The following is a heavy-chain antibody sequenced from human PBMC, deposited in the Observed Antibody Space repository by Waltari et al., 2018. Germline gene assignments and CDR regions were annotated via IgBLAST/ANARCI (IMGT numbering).Heavy chain of an antibody. Sequence: ELQLVQSGEEVKKPGESLKISCTGSGYSFTSYWLCLVRQMPGKGLEWMGIIYPGDSDTRYSPSFQGQVTISADKSISTAYLQWSSLKASDTAMYYCARRYDILTGYYHFDYWGQGTLVTVSS. CDR1: GYSFTSYW. J-gene: IGHJ4*02. CDR3: ARRYDILTGYYHFDY. D-gene: IGHD3-9*01. CDR2: IYPGDSDT. V-gene: IGHV5-51*01.